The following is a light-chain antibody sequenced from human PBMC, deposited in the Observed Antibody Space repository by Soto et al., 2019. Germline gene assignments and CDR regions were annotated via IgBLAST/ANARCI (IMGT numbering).Light chain of an antibody. CDR1: QSVSSY. Sequence: ETVLTQSPATLSLSPGERATLSCRASQSVSSYLAWYQQKPGQAPRLLIYGASSRATGIPDRFSGSGSGTDFTLTISRLEPEDFAVYYCQQYGSSPEWTFGQGTKVDIK. CDR2: GAS. V-gene: IGKV3-20*01. CDR3: QQYGSSPEWT. J-gene: IGKJ1*01.